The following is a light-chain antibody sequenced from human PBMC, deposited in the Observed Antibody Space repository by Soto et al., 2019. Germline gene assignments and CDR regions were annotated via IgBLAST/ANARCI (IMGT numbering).Light chain of an antibody. CDR2: DAS. Sequence: EIVLIQSPATLSLSPGERATLSCRASQSVEKYLAWYQQKPGQAPRLLIFDASNRATGIPARFSGSGSGTDFTLTISSLEPEDFAVYYCQQRKIWPPITFGQGTRLEIK. CDR3: QQRKIWPPIT. J-gene: IGKJ5*01. V-gene: IGKV3-11*01. CDR1: QSVEKY.